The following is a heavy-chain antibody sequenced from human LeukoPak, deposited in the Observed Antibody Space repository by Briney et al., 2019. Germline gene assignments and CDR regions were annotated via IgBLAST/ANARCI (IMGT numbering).Heavy chain of an antibody. CDR3: ARDGGGYGYFYGGDY. CDR2: IWYDGSNK. J-gene: IGHJ4*02. V-gene: IGHV3-33*01. Sequence: PGGSLRLSCAASGFTFSSYGMHWVRQAPGKGLEWVAVIWYDGSNKYYADSVKGRFTISRDNSKNTLYLQMNSLRAEDTAVYYCARDGGGYGYFYGGDYWGQGTLVTVSS. D-gene: IGHD5-18*01. CDR1: GFTFSSYG.